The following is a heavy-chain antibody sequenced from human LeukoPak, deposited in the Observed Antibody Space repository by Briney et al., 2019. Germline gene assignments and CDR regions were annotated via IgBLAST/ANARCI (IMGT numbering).Heavy chain of an antibody. Sequence: GGSLRLSCAASGFTFSSYAMSWVRQAPGKGLEWVCRIKSKTDGGTTDYAAPVKGRFTISRDDSKNTLYLQMNSLKTEDTAVYYCTPTLGVVVPAALDYWGQGTLVTVSS. CDR1: GFTFSSYA. CDR3: TPTLGVVVPAALDY. V-gene: IGHV3-15*01. CDR2: IKSKTDGGTT. D-gene: IGHD2-2*01. J-gene: IGHJ4*02.